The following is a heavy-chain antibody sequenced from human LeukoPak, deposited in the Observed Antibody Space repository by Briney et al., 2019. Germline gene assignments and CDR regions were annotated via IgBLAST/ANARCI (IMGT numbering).Heavy chain of an antibody. CDR3: XXXRXTYSXGYFFDY. D-gene: IGHD6-25*01. CDR2: ISWNSGYI. V-gene: IGHV3-9*01. CDR1: GFTFDNYA. Sequence: PGRSLRLSCAASGFTFDNYAMHWVRQAPGKGLEWLSIISWNSGYIGYADSVKGRFTISRDNAKKSLDLQLYSLRAEDTAFDYXXXXRXTYSXGYFFDYWGQGTLVTVSS. J-gene: IGHJ4*02.